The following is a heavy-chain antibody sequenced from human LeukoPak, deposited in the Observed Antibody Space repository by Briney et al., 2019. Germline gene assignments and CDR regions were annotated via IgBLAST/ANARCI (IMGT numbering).Heavy chain of an antibody. CDR1: GFTLSNAW. CDR3: TTGQVVDYDASGYSALDY. D-gene: IGHD3-22*01. CDR2: IISKIDGAKT. V-gene: IGHV3-15*01. Sequence: GGSLRLSCAASGFTLSNAWMNWGRDAPGKGLGWVGRIISKIDGAKTEYAAPVKGRFTISTDDSKNTLYLQMNGLKTEDTAVYYCTTGQVVDYDASGYSALDYWGQGTLVAVSS. J-gene: IGHJ4*02.